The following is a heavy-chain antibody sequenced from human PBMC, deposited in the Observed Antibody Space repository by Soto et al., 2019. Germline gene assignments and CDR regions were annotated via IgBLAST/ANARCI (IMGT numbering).Heavy chain of an antibody. CDR3: AKKVPAAIRVYYFYGLDV. V-gene: IGHV4-4*02. Sequence: LSLTCAVSGGSISSSNWWSWVRQPPGKGLEWIGEISQSGSTNYNPSLKSRVTISVDKSKNQFSLKLASVTAADTAVYYCAKKVPAAIRVYYFYGLDVWGQGTTVTVSS. CDR1: GGSISSSNW. J-gene: IGHJ6*02. CDR2: ISQSGST. D-gene: IGHD2-2*01.